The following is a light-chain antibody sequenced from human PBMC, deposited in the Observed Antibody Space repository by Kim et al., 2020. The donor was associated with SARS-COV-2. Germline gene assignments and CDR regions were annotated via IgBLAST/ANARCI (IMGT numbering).Light chain of an antibody. CDR3: QSYDSSPLWV. CDR2: GNS. J-gene: IGLJ3*02. V-gene: IGLV1-40*01. CDR1: GSNIGAGYD. Sequence: GQRVTSPCTGSGSNIGAGYDGTWYQQLPGTAPKLLIYGNSNRPSGVPDRFSGSKSGTSASLAITGLQAEDEADYYCQSYDSSPLWVFGGGTQLTVL.